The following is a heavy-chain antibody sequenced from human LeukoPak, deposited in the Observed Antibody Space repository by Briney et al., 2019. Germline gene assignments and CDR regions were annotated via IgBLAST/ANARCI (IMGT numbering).Heavy chain of an antibody. CDR3: ASAITMVRAFDY. CDR1: GGSFSGYY. Sequence: SGTLSLTCAVYGGSFSGYYWSWIRQAPGKGLEWIGEINHSGSTNYNPSLKSRVTISVDTSKNQFSLKLSSVTAADTAVYYCASAITMVRAFDYWGQGTLVTVSS. J-gene: IGHJ4*02. D-gene: IGHD3-10*01. CDR2: INHSGST. V-gene: IGHV4-34*01.